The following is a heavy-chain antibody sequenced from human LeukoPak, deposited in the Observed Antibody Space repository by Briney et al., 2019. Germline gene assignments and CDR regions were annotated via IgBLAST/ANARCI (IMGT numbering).Heavy chain of an antibody. Sequence: PGGSLRLSCAASGFTFSTYGMHWVRQAPGKGLEWVAVISHDGSNKYYADSVKGRFTISRDNPNNTLYLQMHSLRAEDTAVYYCAREISRFGIWGQGTLVTVSS. CDR2: ISHDGSNK. J-gene: IGHJ4*02. CDR1: GFTFSTYG. V-gene: IGHV3-30*03. CDR3: AREISRFGI. D-gene: IGHD3-16*01.